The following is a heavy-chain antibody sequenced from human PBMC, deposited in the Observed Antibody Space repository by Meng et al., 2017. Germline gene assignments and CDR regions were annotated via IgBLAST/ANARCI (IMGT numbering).Heavy chain of an antibody. V-gene: IGHV4-4*07. CDR3: ATRAKGVYCGGDCYRYWYFDL. CDR1: GGSISSYY. CDR2: IYTSGST. D-gene: IGHD2-21*02. J-gene: IGHJ2*01. Sequence: SETLSLTCPVSGGSISSYYWSWIRQPAGEGLEWIGRIYTSGSTNYNPSLKSRVTMSVDTSKNQFSLKLRSVTAADTAVYYCATRAKGVYCGGDCYRYWYFDLWGRGTLVTVSS.